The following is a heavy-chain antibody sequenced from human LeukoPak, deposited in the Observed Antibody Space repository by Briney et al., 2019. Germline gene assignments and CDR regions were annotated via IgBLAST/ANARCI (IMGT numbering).Heavy chain of an antibody. Sequence: AGGSLRLSCAASGFTFSSYAMSWVRQAPGKGLEWVSAISGSGGSTYYADSVKGRFTISRDNSKNTLYLQMNSLRAEDTAVYYCANKPGDIVVVPAELWGQGTLVTVSS. J-gene: IGHJ4*02. CDR2: ISGSGGST. V-gene: IGHV3-23*01. D-gene: IGHD2-2*01. CDR3: ANKPGDIVVVPAEL. CDR1: GFTFSSYA.